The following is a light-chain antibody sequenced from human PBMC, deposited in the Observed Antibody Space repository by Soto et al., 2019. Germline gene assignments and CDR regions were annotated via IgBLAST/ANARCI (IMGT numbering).Light chain of an antibody. CDR2: EVS. J-gene: IGLJ1*01. V-gene: IGLV2-8*01. Sequence: QSVLTQPPSASGSPGQSVTISCTGTSSDVGDYNYVSWYQQHPGKAPKLMIYEVSKRPSGVPHRFSGSKSGNTASLTVSGLQAEDEADYYCSSYAGTNNFVVFGTETKVTVL. CDR1: SSDVGDYNY. CDR3: SSYAGTNNFVV.